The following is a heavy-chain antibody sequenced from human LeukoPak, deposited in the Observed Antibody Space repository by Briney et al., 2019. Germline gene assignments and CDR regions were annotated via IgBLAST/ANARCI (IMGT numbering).Heavy chain of an antibody. CDR2: IYYSGST. J-gene: IGHJ5*02. D-gene: IGHD3-10*01. Sequence: PSETLSLTCTVSGGSISSYYWSWIRQPPGKGLEWIGYIYYSGSTNYNPSLKSRVTIPVDTSKNQFSLKLSSVTAADTAVYYCARGTYYYGSGSYYKHWFDPWGQGTLVTVSS. V-gene: IGHV4-59*01. CDR3: ARGTYYYGSGSYYKHWFDP. CDR1: GGSISSYY.